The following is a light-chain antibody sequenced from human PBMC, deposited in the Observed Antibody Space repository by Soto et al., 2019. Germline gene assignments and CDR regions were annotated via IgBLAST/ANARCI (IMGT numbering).Light chain of an antibody. CDR2: GNS. CDR1: RFNIGAGYD. J-gene: IGLJ3*02. V-gene: IGLV1-40*01. CDR3: QSYYSSLSGFWV. Sequence: QSVLTQPPSVSGAPGQRVTISCTGSRFNIGAGYDVHWYQQLPGTAPKLLIYGNSNRPSGVPDRFSGSKSGTSASLAITGLQAEDEADYYCQSYYSSLSGFWVFGGGTKLTVL.